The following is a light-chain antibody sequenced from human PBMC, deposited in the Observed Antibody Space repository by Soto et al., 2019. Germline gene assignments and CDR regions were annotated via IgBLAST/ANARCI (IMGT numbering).Light chain of an antibody. CDR2: GAS. V-gene: IGKV3-20*01. CDR3: QPYGSSLLT. J-gene: IGKJ4*01. CDR1: QSVSSSY. Sequence: EIVLTQSPGTLSLSPGERATLSCRASQSVSSSYLAWYQQKPGQAPRLLIYGASSRATGIPDRFSGSGSGTDFTLSTSRLEPEAFAVYYCQPYGSSLLTFGGGTKVEIK.